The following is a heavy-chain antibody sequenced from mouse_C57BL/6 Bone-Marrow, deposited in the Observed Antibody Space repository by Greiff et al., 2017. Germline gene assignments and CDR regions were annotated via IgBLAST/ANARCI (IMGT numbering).Heavy chain of an antibody. CDR1: GFTFSSYA. CDR3: ARDGRSSDY. CDR2: ISDGGSYT. J-gene: IGHJ2*01. V-gene: IGHV5-4*03. Sequence: EVKLVESGGGLVKPGGSLKLSCAASGFTFSSYAMSWVRQTPEKRLEWVATISDGGSYTYYPDNVKGRFTISRDNAKNNLYLQMSHLKSEDTAMYYCARDGRSSDYWGQGTTLTVSS. D-gene: IGHD1-1*01.